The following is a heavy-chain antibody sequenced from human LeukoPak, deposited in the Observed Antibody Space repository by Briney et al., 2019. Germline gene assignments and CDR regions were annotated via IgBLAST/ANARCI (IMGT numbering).Heavy chain of an antibody. CDR1: GGSITDYH. V-gene: IGHV4-4*07. D-gene: IGHD3-22*01. CDR2: LYTSGST. CDR3: ASDYFDRTGYYGFIY. J-gene: IGHJ4*02. Sequence: SETLSLTCTVSGGSITDYHWVWIRQPAGKGLEWIGRLYTSGSTNYNPSLKSRVSMSVDTSKKQFSLRLSSVTAADTAIYYCASDYFDRTGYYGFIYWGQGSLVTISS.